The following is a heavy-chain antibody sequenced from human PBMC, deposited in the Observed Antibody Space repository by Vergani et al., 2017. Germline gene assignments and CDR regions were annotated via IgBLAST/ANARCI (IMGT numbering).Heavy chain of an antibody. CDR3: ARRAGLVVVVAAPFDY. CDR1: GGSISSSNW. D-gene: IGHD2-15*01. CDR2: IYHSGST. Sequence: QVQLQESGPGLVKPPGTLSLTCAVSGGSISSSNWWSWVRQPPGKGLEWIGEIYHSGSTNYNPSLKRRVTISVDKSKNQFSLKLSSVTAADTAVYYCARRAGLVVVVAAPFDYWGQGTLVTVSS. J-gene: IGHJ4*02. V-gene: IGHV4-4*03.